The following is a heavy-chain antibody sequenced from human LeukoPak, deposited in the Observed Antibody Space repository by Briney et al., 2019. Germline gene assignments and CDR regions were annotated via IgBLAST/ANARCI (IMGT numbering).Heavy chain of an antibody. Sequence: GGSLRLSCEASGFTFSTFAMIWVRQPPGKGLEWVSYISSSGSTIYYADSVKGRFTISRDNAKNSLYLQMNSLRAEDTAVYYCAREVVAAIENWFDPWGQGTLVTVSS. CDR3: AREVVAAIENWFDP. CDR2: ISSSGSTI. V-gene: IGHV3-48*04. CDR1: GFTFSTFA. J-gene: IGHJ5*02. D-gene: IGHD2-15*01.